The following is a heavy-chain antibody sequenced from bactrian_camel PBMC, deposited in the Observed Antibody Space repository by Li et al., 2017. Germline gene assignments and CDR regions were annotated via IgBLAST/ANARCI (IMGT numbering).Heavy chain of an antibody. CDR2: MHTDGTT. D-gene: IGHD4*01. V-gene: IGHV3S10*01. J-gene: IGHJ4*01. CDR3: AAPDPSYYSDYERREIYKC. CDR1: AFTFSSYY. Sequence: VQLVESGGGLVQPGGSLRLSCAASAFTFSSYYMMSWVRQAPGKGLEWVASMHTDGTTRYGESGKGRFTVSRDNTKKMVDLQMNSLKPEDTAVYYCAAPDPSYYSDYERREIYKCWGQGTQVTVS.